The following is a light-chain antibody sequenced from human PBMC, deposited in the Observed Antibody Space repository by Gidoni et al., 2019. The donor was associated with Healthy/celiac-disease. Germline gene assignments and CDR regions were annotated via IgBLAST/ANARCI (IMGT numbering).Light chain of an antibody. CDR3: QSADSSGTPNWV. J-gene: IGLJ3*02. V-gene: IGLV3-25*03. CDR2: KDS. Sequence: SYELTQPPSVSVSPGQTARITCSGDALPKQYAYWYQQKPGQAPVLVIYKDSERPSGIPERFSGSSSGTTVTLTISGVQAEDEADYYCQSADSSGTPNWVFGGGTKLTV. CDR1: ALPKQY.